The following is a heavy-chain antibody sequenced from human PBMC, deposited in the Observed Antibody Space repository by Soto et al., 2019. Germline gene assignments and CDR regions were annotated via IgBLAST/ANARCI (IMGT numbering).Heavy chain of an antibody. CDR3: ARSDYDILTGYYNRYYYYGMDV. V-gene: IGHV1-69*04. J-gene: IGHJ6*02. D-gene: IGHD3-9*01. CDR2: IIPILGIA. Sequence: SVKVSCKASGYTFTSYDINWVRQAPGQGLEWMGRIIPILGIANYAQKFQGRVTITADKSTSTAYMELSSLRSEDTAVYYCARSDYDILTGYYNRYYYYGMDVWGQGTTVTVSS. CDR1: GYTFTSYD.